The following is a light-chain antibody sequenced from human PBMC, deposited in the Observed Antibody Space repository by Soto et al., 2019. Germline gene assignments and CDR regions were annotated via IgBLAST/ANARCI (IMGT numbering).Light chain of an antibody. CDR2: WAS. CDR1: QSVLYSSNNNNY. CDR3: QQYHSTPWT. J-gene: IGKJ1*01. Sequence: DIVMTQSPDSLAVSLCERATINCKSSQSVLYSSNNNNYLAWYQQKPGQPPKLLIYWASSRDSGVPDRFSASGSGTDFTLTITSLQAEDVAVYYCQQYHSTPWTFGQGTKVDIK. V-gene: IGKV4-1*01.